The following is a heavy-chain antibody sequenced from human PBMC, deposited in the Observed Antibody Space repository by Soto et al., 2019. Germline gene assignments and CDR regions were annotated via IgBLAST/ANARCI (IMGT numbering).Heavy chain of an antibody. Sequence: SETLSLTCTVSRGYVNTFHWSWVRQPAGKGLEWIGRIFPNGNTDYSPSLKSRVTLSVDTSKNQISLNLTSVTAADTAVYYCARVKLAGRGGFDYWGLGTLVTVSS. CDR2: IFPNGNT. V-gene: IGHV4-4*07. CDR3: ARVKLAGRGGFDY. CDR1: RGYVNTFH. D-gene: IGHD2-15*01. J-gene: IGHJ4*02.